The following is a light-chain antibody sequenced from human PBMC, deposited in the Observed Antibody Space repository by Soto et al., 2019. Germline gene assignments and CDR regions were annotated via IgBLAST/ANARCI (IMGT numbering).Light chain of an antibody. CDR3: QQYHHWPPIT. J-gene: IGKJ5*01. V-gene: IGKV3-15*01. CDR1: QSISSN. CDR2: RTS. Sequence: EIVMTQSPATLSVSPGERATLSCRASQSISSNLAWYQQKPGQAPRLLMFRTSSRATGFPARFSGSGSGTEFTLTISSLQSEDFAVYYCQQYHHWPPITFGQGTRLEIK.